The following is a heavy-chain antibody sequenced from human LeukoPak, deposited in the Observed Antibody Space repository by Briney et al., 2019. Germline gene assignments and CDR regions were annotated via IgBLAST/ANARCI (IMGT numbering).Heavy chain of an antibody. Sequence: ASVKVSCKASGYTFTGYYMHWVRQAPGQGLEWMGWINPNSGGTNYAQKFQGRVTMTRDTSISTAYMELSRLRSDDTAVYYCARDSGYSYGLGDYWGQGTLVTVSS. D-gene: IGHD5-18*01. CDR2: INPNSGGT. V-gene: IGHV1-2*02. CDR1: GYTFTGYY. CDR3: ARDSGYSYGLGDY. J-gene: IGHJ4*02.